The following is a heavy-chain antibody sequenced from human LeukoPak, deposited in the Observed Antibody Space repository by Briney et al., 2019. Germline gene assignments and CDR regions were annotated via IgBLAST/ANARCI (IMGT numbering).Heavy chain of an antibody. CDR3: ARASSSWSFHFYYYMDV. J-gene: IGHJ6*03. V-gene: IGHV3-21*01. Sequence: GGSLRLSCAASGFTFSSYSMNWVRQAPGKGLEWVSSISSSSSYIYYADSVKGRFTISGDNAKNSLYLQMNSLRAEDTAVYYCARASSSWSFHFYYYMDVWGKGTTVTVSS. CDR2: ISSSSSYI. CDR1: GFTFSSYS. D-gene: IGHD6-13*01.